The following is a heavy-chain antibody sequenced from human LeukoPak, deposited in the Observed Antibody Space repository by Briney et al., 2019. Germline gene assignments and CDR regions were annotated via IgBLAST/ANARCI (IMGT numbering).Heavy chain of an antibody. CDR2: INPSGGST. V-gene: IGHV1-46*01. D-gene: IGHD5-18*01. CDR3: AKDGSWRIQLWLSYFDY. CDR1: GYTFTSYY. J-gene: IGHJ4*02. Sequence: ASVKVSCKASGYTFTSYYMHWVRQAPGQGLEWMGIINPSGGSTSYAQKFQGRVTMTRDMSTSTDYMELNSLRAEDTAAYYCAKDGSWRIQLWLSYFDYWGQGTLVTVSS.